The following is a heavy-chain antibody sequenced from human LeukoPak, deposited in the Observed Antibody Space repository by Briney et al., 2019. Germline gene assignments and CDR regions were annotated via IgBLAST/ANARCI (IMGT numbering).Heavy chain of an antibody. CDR2: ITTSSTYI. CDR1: GFTFSNYN. J-gene: IGHJ4*02. Sequence: PGGSLRLSCAASGFTFSNYNFYWVRQAPGKGLEWVSSITTSSTYIYYPDSVKGRFTISRDNAKNSLYLQMHGLRAEDTAVYFCARGGGKRLRVELGQSAYTFDCWGQGTLVTVSS. CDR3: ARGGGKRLRVELGQSAYTFDC. V-gene: IGHV3-21*01. D-gene: IGHD2-15*01.